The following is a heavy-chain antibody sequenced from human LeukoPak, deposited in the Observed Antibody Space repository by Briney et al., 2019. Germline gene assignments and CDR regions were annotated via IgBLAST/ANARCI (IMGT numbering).Heavy chain of an antibody. Sequence: GGALRLSCAASGFTFSSYEMNWVRQAPGKGLEWVSYISSSGSTIYYADSVKGRFTISRDNAKNSLYLQMNSLRAEDTAVYYCARDKGYSYGREDYWGQGTLVTVSS. J-gene: IGHJ4*02. V-gene: IGHV3-48*03. CDR2: ISSSGSTI. CDR1: GFTFSSYE. D-gene: IGHD5-18*01. CDR3: ARDKGYSYGREDY.